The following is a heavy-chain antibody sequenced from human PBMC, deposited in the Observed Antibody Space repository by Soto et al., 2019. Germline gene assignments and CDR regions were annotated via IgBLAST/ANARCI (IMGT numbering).Heavy chain of an antibody. CDR1: GGTLSDHG. CDR2: TIPVFNTA. V-gene: IGHV1-69*06. J-gene: IGHJ3*02. D-gene: IGHD3-10*01. CDR3: ARGVYGSGNYYTGPSAFDI. Sequence: QVQLEQSGAEVKKPGSSVKVSCKASGGTLSDHGVAWLRQAPGQGLEWMGGTIPVFNTAKYAQKFQGRVTVTADKFTIIAYMELRSLRSEDTAFYFCARGVYGSGNYYTGPSAFDIWGQGTRVIVSS.